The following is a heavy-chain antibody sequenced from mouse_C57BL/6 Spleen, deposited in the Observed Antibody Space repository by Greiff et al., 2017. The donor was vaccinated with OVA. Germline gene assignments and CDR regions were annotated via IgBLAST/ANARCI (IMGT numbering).Heavy chain of an antibody. J-gene: IGHJ4*01. Sequence: EVQLQQSGPELVKPGASVKMSCTASGYTFTDYNMHWVQQSHGKSLEWLGYINPNNGGTSYNQKFKGKATLTVTKSSSTAYMELRSLTSEESAVYYCAREGFTTVVAHYYAMDYWGQGTSVTVSS. CDR1: GYTFTDYN. D-gene: IGHD1-1*01. V-gene: IGHV1-22*01. CDR3: AREGFTTVVAHYYAMDY. CDR2: INPNNGGT.